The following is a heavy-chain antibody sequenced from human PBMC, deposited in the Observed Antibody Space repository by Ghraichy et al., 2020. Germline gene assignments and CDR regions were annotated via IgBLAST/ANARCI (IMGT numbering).Heavy chain of an antibody. V-gene: IGHV3-72*01. J-gene: IGHJ4*02. CDR3: ARRRYNHGIDY. CDR2: TRNKANSYTT. D-gene: IGHD5-18*01. CDR1: GFTFSDHY. Sequence: GESLNISCAASGFTFSDHYMDWVRQAPGKGLEWVGRTRNKANSYTTEYAASVKGRFTISRDDSKNSLYLQMNSLKTEDTAVYFCARRRYNHGIDYWGQGTLVTVSS.